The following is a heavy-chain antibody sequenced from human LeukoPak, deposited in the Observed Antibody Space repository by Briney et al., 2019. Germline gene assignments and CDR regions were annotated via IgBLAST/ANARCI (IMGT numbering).Heavy chain of an antibody. V-gene: IGHV3-21*01. D-gene: IGHD5-18*01. Sequence: PGGSLRLSCAASGFTFSSYSMNWVRQAPGKGLEWVSFISGNSAYIYYADSVKGRFTISRDNAKNSLYLQMNSLRAEDTAVYYCARGGPWVDTAMVFKGYGRNYYYYMDVWGKGTTVTISS. CDR2: ISGNSAYI. CDR3: ARGGPWVDTAMVFKGYGRNYYYYMDV. CDR1: GFTFSSYS. J-gene: IGHJ6*03.